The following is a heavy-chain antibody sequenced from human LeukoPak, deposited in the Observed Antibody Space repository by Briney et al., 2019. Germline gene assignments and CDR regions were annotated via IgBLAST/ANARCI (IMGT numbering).Heavy chain of an antibody. D-gene: IGHD1-26*01. J-gene: IGHJ4*02. Sequence: PGGSLRLSCAASGFTFSSYEMNWVRQAPGKGLEWASYISSSGSTIYYADSVKGRFTISRDNAKNSLYLQMNSLRAEDTAVYYCARQRELLFSVRYFDYWGQGTLVTVSS. V-gene: IGHV3-48*03. CDR1: GFTFSSYE. CDR2: ISSSGSTI. CDR3: ARQRELLFSVRYFDY.